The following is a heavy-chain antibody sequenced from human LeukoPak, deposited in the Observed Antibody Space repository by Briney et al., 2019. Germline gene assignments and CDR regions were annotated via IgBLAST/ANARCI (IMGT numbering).Heavy chain of an antibody. CDR1: GFTFSSYS. J-gene: IGHJ4*02. Sequence: PGGSLRLSCAASGFTFSSYSMNWVRQAPGKGLEWVSYISSSSTIYYADSVKGRFTISRDNAKHSLYLQMTSLRAEDTAVYYCAKDQALAFWGQGTLVTVSS. CDR3: AKDQALAF. V-gene: IGHV3-48*04. CDR2: ISSSSTI. D-gene: IGHD5-12*01.